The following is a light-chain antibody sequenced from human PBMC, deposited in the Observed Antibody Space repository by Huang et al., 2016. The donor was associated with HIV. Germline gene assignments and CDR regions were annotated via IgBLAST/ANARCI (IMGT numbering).Light chain of an antibody. V-gene: IGKV1-39*01. J-gene: IGKJ2*01. CDR2: AAS. Sequence: DIQMTQSPSSLSASVGDRVTITCRASQSITIYLNCYQQKPDKAPKLLIYAASSLQSGGPSRFSGSGSGTDFRLTISSLQPEDFATYYCQQSYSSPYTFGQGTNLEIK. CDR3: QQSYSSPYT. CDR1: QSITIY.